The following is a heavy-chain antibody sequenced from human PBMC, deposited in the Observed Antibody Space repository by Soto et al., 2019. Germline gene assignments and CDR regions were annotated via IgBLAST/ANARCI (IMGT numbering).Heavy chain of an antibody. J-gene: IGHJ6*02. Sequence: GGSLRLSCAASGFTFSSYAMHWVRQAPGKGLEWVAVISYDGSNKYYADSVKGRFTISRDNSKNTLYLQMNSLRAEDTAVYYCARGHYGMDVWGQGTTVTVSS. CDR3: ARGHYGMDV. CDR1: GFTFSSYA. CDR2: ISYDGSNK. V-gene: IGHV3-30-3*01.